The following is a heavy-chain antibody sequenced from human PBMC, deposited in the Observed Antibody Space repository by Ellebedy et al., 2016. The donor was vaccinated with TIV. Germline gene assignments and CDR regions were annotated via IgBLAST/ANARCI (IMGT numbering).Heavy chain of an antibody. CDR3: ASQGLLWFGDPQDY. CDR2: IYYSGST. CDR1: GGSISSYY. D-gene: IGHD3-10*01. J-gene: IGHJ4*02. Sequence: MPGGSLRLSCTVSGGSISSYYWGWIRQPPGKGLEWIGSIYYSGSTYYNPSLKSRVTISVDTSKNQFPLKLSSVTAADTAVYYCASQGLLWFGDPQDYWGQGTLVTVSS. V-gene: IGHV4-39*01.